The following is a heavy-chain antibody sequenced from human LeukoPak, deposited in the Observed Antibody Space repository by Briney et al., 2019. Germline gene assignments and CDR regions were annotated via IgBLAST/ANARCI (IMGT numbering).Heavy chain of an antibody. Sequence: GESLKISCKGSGYSFTSYWIGWVRQMPGKGLEWMGIIYPGDSDTRYSPSFQGQVTISADKSISTAYLQWSSLKASDTAMYYCAVSCIRGGSCYGQYYFDYWGQGTLVTVSS. J-gene: IGHJ4*02. D-gene: IGHD2-15*01. CDR3: AVSCIRGGSCYGQYYFDY. CDR2: IYPGDSDT. CDR1: GYSFTSYW. V-gene: IGHV5-51*01.